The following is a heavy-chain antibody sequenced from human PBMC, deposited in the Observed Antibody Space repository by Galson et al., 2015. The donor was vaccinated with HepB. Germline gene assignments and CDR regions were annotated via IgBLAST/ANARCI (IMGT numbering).Heavy chain of an antibody. CDR3: ARESDWSYAY. J-gene: IGHJ4*02. V-gene: IGHV3-66*01. CDR2: LYIGGNT. CDR1: GITVATNF. Sequence: SLRLSCAASGITVATNFMSWVRRAPGRGLEWVSDLYIGGNTDYAHSVEGRFTISRDHSKNTLYLQMNSLRAEDTAVYYCARESDWSYAYWGQGTLVTVSS. D-gene: IGHD2-21*01.